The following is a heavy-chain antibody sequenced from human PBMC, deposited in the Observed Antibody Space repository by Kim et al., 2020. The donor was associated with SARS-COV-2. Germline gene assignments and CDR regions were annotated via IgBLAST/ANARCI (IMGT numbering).Heavy chain of an antibody. V-gene: IGHV3-30*03. CDR1: GFTFSSYG. Sequence: GGSLRLSCAASGFTFSSYGMHWVRQAPGKGLEWVAVISYDGSNKYYADSVKGRFTISRDNSKNTLYLQMNSLRAEDTAVYYCATDCSSTSCSENDAFDIWCQGTMVTVSS. CDR2: ISYDGSNK. J-gene: IGHJ3*02. CDR3: ATDCSSTSCSENDAFDI. D-gene: IGHD2-2*01.